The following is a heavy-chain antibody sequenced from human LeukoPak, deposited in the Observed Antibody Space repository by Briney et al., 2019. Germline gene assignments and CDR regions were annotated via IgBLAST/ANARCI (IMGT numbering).Heavy chain of an antibody. CDR1: GFSVSTNY. D-gene: IGHD6-13*01. CDR2: ISNHGTT. V-gene: IGHV3-53*01. CDR3: ARAGIAAAGTGPGYYYYYYMDV. Sequence: GGSLRLSCAASGFSVSTNYMSWVRQAPGVGLECVSVISNHGTTYYADSVKGRFTISRDNAKYTLYLQMNSLRAEDTAVYYCARAGIAAAGTGPGYYYYYYMDVWGKGTTVTVSS. J-gene: IGHJ6*03.